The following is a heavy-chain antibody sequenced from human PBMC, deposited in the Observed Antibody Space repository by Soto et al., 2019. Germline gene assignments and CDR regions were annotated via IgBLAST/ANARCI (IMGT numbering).Heavy chain of an antibody. CDR3: AKVNYYDSSGYSSYYFDY. V-gene: IGHV3-23*01. CDR2: ISGSGGST. D-gene: IGHD3-22*01. CDR1: GFTFSSYA. J-gene: IGHJ4*02. Sequence: GGSLRLSCAASGFTFSSYAMSWVRQAPGKGLEWVSAISGSGGSTYYADSVKGRFTISRDNSKNTLYLQMNSLRAEDTAVYYCAKVNYYDSSGYSSYYFDYWGQGTLVTVSS.